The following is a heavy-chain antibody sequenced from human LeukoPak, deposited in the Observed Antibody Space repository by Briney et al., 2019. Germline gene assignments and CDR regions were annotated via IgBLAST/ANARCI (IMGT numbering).Heavy chain of an antibody. CDR3: ARDGYHLAYYYYGMDV. D-gene: IGHD5-12*01. J-gene: IGHJ6*02. V-gene: IGHV3-30*02. CDR2: IRHDGSNK. Sequence: GGSLRLSCAASGFTFSSYGMHWVRQAPGKGLEWVAFIRHDGSNKNYADSVKGRFTISRDNSKNTLYLQMNSLRAEDTAVYYCARDGYHLAYYYYGMDVWGPGTTVTVSS. CDR1: GFTFSSYG.